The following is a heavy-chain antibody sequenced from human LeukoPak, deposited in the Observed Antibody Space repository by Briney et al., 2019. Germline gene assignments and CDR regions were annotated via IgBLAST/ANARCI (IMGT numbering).Heavy chain of an antibody. CDR1: GGSISSGDYY. CDR2: VYYSGTT. Sequence: SRTLSLTCTVSGGSISSGDYYWSWIRQPPGKGLEWIGSVYYSGTTYYNPSLKSRVTISVDTSKNQFSLKLSSVIVADTAVYYCVRQGSLGFPAGYWGQGILVTVSS. V-gene: IGHV4-39*01. D-gene: IGHD3-10*01. J-gene: IGHJ4*02. CDR3: VRQGSLGFPAGY.